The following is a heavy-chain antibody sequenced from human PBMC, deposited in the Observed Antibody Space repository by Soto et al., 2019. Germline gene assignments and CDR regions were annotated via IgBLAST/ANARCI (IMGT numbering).Heavy chain of an antibody. CDR2: IWADGSTK. CDR3: TTDSGSSPFDY. Sequence: QVQLGESGGGVVQPGRSLRLSCEASGFSFSRYGMHWVRQAPGKGPEWVAVIWADGSTKYYADSVEGRFTISKDNSKNTLYLQMNRLRAEDTAVYYCTTDSGSSPFDYWGPGTLVTVSS. V-gene: IGHV3-33*01. J-gene: IGHJ4*02. CDR1: GFSFSRYG. D-gene: IGHD6-13*01.